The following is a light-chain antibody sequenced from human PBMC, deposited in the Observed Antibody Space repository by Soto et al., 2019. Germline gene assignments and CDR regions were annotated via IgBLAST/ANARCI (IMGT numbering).Light chain of an antibody. J-gene: IGKJ4*01. CDR2: KAS. V-gene: IGKV1-5*03. CDR1: QTISSW. CDR3: QQYNSYPLT. Sequence: DIPMSQSPSTLSGNVGDRVTIPCRASQTISSWLAWYQQKPGKAPKLLIYKASTLKSGVPSRFSGSGSGTEFTLTISSLQPDDFATYYCQQYNSYPLTFAGGTKV.